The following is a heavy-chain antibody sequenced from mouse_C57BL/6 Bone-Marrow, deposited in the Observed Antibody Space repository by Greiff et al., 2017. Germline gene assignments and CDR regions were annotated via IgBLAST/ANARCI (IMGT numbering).Heavy chain of an antibody. CDR2: ISYDGSN. V-gene: IGHV3-6*01. Sequence: VQLQQSGPGLVKPSQSLSLTCSVTGYSITSGYYWNWIRQFPGNKLEWMGYISYDGSNNYNPSLKNRISITRDTSKNQFFLKLNSVTTEDTATYYCARDNGNWYFDVWGTGTTVTVSS. CDR1: GYSITSGYY. CDR3: ARDNGNWYFDV. D-gene: IGHD2-1*01. J-gene: IGHJ1*03.